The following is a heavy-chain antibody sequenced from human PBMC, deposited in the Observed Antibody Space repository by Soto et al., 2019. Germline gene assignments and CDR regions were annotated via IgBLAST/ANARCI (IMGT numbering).Heavy chain of an antibody. D-gene: IGHD2-2*01. V-gene: IGHV4-59*01. CDR2: IYYSGST. Sequence: PEETLSLTCTVSGGSISRYYWSWIRQPPGKGLEWIGYIYYSGSTNYNPSLKSRVTISVDMSKNQFSLKLSSVTAADTAVYYCARVYCSSTSCYQDYWGQGTLVTVSS. J-gene: IGHJ4*02. CDR1: GGSISRYY. CDR3: ARVYCSSTSCYQDY.